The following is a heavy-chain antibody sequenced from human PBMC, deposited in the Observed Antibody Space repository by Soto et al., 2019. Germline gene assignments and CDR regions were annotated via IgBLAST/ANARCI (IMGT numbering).Heavy chain of an antibody. J-gene: IGHJ6*02. CDR1: GFMFSSFA. D-gene: IGHD2-2*01. CDR2: TRSNGEHT. Sequence: GGSLRLSCAVSGFMFSSFAMTWVRQAPGKGLEWVSTTRSNGEHTYYADSVKGRFTASRDNSKNTLFLEMSSLRAEDSAIYYCAKDSKSVSVSAARVYGMDVWGQGTAVTVSS. V-gene: IGHV3-23*01. CDR3: AKDSKSVSVSAARVYGMDV.